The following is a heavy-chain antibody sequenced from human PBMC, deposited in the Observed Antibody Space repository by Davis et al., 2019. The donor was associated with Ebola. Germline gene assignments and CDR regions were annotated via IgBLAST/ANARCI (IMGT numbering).Heavy chain of an antibody. V-gene: IGHV1-69*05. Sequence: SVKVSCKASGGTFSSYAISWVRQAPGQGLEWMGGIIPIFGTANYAQKFQGRVTITRDTSASTAYMELSSLRSEDTAVYYCARDQLLRSGWFYYYYGMDVWGQGTTVTVSS. CDR1: GGTFSSYA. CDR2: IIPIFGTA. J-gene: IGHJ6*02. CDR3: ARDQLLRSGWFYYYYGMDV. D-gene: IGHD6-19*01.